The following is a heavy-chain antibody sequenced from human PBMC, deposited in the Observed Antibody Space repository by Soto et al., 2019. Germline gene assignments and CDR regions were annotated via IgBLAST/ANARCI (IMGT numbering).Heavy chain of an antibody. V-gene: IGHV3-9*01. CDR2: ISWISGGI. Sequence: DVQLVESGGGLVQPGRSLRLSCVASGFPFDDYAMHWVRQAPGKGLEWVSGISWISGGIGYADSVKGRFTISRDNAKNSLYLQMNSLRAEDTALYYCAKDMRAWGSGSYTFPVDYWGQGTRVTVSS. CDR1: GFPFDDYA. J-gene: IGHJ4*02. CDR3: AKDMRAWGSGSYTFPVDY. D-gene: IGHD3-10*01.